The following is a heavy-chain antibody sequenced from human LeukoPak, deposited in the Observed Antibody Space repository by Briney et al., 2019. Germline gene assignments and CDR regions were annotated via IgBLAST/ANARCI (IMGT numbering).Heavy chain of an antibody. J-gene: IGHJ4*02. V-gene: IGHV3-11*05. CDR3: TKERRGSYYAFES. CDR2: ITSGSGST. CDR1: GFSISDYY. Sequence: NPGGPLRLSCDASGFSISDYYMSWTRQSPGKGLEWISNITSGSGSTKYADSVKGRFTISRDKAKNSVALQLNSLRAEDTAVYYCTKERRGSYYAFESWGQGTLVTVSS. D-gene: IGHD3-22*01.